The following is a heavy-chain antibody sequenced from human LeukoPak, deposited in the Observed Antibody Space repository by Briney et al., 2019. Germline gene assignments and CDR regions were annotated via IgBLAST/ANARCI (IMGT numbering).Heavy chain of an antibody. J-gene: IGHJ5*02. CDR3: ARFPRMGSSFTRGVDP. V-gene: IGHV4-34*01. D-gene: IGHD6-13*01. CDR2: INHSGST. CDR1: GGSFSGYY. Sequence: SETLSLTCAVYGGSFSGYYWSWIRQPPGKGLEWIGEINHSGSTNYNPSLKSRVTISVDTSKNQFSLKLSSVTAADTAVYYCARFPRMGSSFTRGVDPWGQGTLVTVSS.